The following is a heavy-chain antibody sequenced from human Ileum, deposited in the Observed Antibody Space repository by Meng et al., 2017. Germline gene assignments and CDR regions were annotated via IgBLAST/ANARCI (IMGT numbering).Heavy chain of an antibody. D-gene: IGHD1-26*01. V-gene: IGHV1-2*02. CDR1: AYTFTGYY. CDR2: INPNSGGT. J-gene: IGHJ5*02. Sequence: ASLKIFCKASAYTFTGYYMLWVRHAPGQGLEWMGWINPNSGGTNYAQKLQGRFTMTRDTSISTAYMELSRLRSDDTAVYYCARVGALPWGQGTLVTVSS. CDR3: ARVGALP.